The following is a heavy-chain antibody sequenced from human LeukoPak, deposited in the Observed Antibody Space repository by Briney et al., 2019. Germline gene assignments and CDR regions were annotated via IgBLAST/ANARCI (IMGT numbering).Heavy chain of an antibody. CDR2: ISSSSSDI. Sequence: PGRSLRLSCAASGFTFSTYTMNWVRQAPGKGLEWVSSISSSSSDIYYADSVKGRFTISRDNAKNSLYLQMNSLRAEDRAVYYCARAMVATNWYFDYWGQGTLVTVSS. V-gene: IGHV3-21*01. CDR3: ARAMVATNWYFDY. D-gene: IGHD5-12*01. J-gene: IGHJ4*02. CDR1: GFTFSTYT.